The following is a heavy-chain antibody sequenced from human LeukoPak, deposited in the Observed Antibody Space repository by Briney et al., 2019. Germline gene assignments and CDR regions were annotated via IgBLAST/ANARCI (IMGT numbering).Heavy chain of an antibody. J-gene: IGHJ4*02. D-gene: IGHD6-19*01. CDR3: ARGQGLDPPMELDY. CDR1: GYTFTSYA. Sequence: ASVKVSCKASGYTFTSYAMNWVRQAPGQGLEWMGWINTDTGNPTYAQGFTRRFVFSLDISVNTAYLQISGLKAEDTAVYYCARGQGLDPPMELDYWGQGTLVTVSS. V-gene: IGHV7-4-1*02. CDR2: INTDTGNP.